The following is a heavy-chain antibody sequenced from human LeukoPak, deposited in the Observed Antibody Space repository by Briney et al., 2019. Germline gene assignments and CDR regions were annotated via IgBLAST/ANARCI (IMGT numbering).Heavy chain of an antibody. CDR2: INPNSGGT. D-gene: IGHD5-12*01. Sequence: ASVKVSCKASGYTFTGYYMHWVRQAPGQGLEWMGWINPNSGGTNYAQKFQGWVTMTRDTSISTAYMELSRLRSDDTAVYYCARDRDSGYDYDFDYWGQGTLVTVSS. J-gene: IGHJ4*02. V-gene: IGHV1-2*04. CDR1: GYTFTGYY. CDR3: ARDRDSGYDYDFDY.